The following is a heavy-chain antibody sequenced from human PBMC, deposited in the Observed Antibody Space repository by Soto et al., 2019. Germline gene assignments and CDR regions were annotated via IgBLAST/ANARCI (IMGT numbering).Heavy chain of an antibody. D-gene: IGHD6-25*01. CDR2: ISSSDNTI. Sequence: PGGSLRLSCAASGFTFRTYEMNWVRQAPGKGLEWISYISSSDNTIFYADSVKGRFTISRDNAKNSLYLQMNSLRAEDTAVYYCAREGIATAGPQFDYWGQGTLVTVSS. V-gene: IGHV3-48*03. J-gene: IGHJ4*02. CDR3: AREGIATAGPQFDY. CDR1: GFTFRTYE.